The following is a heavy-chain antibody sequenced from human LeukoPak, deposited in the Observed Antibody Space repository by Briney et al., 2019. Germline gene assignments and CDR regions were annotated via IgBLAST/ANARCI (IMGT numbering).Heavy chain of an antibody. V-gene: IGHV4-59*01. CDR3: ARDSGHAFDI. CDR1: GGSISSYY. Sequence: SETLSLTCTVSGGSISSYYWSWIRQPPGKGLEWIGYIYYSGSTNYNPSLKSRVTISVDTSKNQCSLKLSSVTAADTAVYYCARDSGHAFDIWGQGTMVTVSS. CDR2: IYYSGST. D-gene: IGHD5-12*01. J-gene: IGHJ3*02.